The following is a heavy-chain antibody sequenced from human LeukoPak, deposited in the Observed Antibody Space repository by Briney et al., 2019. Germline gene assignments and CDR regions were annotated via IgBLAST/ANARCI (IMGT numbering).Heavy chain of an antibody. D-gene: IGHD4-17*01. CDR3: ARGELTTVTSYYYYGMDV. J-gene: IGHJ6*02. Sequence: GGSLRLSCAASGFTFSSYSMNWVRQAPGKGLEWVSSISSSSSYIYYADSVKGRFTISRDNAKSSLYLQMNSLRAEDTAVYYCARGELTTVTSYYYYGMDVWGQGTTVTVSS. CDR2: ISSSSSYI. CDR1: GFTFSSYS. V-gene: IGHV3-21*01.